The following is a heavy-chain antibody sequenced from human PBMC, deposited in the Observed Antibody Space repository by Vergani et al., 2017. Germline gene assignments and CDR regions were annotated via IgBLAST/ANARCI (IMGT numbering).Heavy chain of an antibody. V-gene: IGHV3-23*01. CDR1: GFTFSACP. Sequence: DVQLLQSGGGVIHPGGSVRLSCAASGFTFSACPMTWVRQAPRQGLDWVSAISARDPSTYFSDALKGRFPTSRDNAKSSLYLQMNSLRAEDTGVYYCARDRYYLGSGSYPYFYYCGLDVWGQGTAVTVSS. CDR3: ARDRYYLGSGSYPYFYYCGLDV. J-gene: IGHJ6*02. D-gene: IGHD3-10*01. CDR2: ISARDPST.